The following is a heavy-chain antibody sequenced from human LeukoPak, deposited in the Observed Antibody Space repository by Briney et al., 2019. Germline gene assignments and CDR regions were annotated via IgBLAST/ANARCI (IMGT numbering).Heavy chain of an antibody. CDR2: IYTSGST. V-gene: IGHV4-61*02. J-gene: IGHJ5*02. CDR1: GGSISSGSYY. D-gene: IGHD4-11*01. CDR3: ARSSNYDGYNWFDP. Sequence: SETLPLTCTVSGGSISSGSYYWSWIRQPAGKGLEWIGRIYTSGSTNYNPSLKSRVTISVDTSKNQFSLKLSSVTAADTAVYYCARSSNYDGYNWFDPWGQGTLVTVSS.